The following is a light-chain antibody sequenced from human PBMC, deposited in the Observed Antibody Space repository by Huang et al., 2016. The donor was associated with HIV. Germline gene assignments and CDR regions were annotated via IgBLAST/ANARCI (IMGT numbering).Light chain of an antibody. CDR1: QSVSSY. V-gene: IGKV3-11*01. Sequence: EIVLTQSPATLSLSPGERATLSCRASQSVSSYLAWYHQKPGQAPRLLIYDASNRSTGIPARFSSSGSGTDFTLTISSLEPEDFAVYYCQQRSHWWTFGQGTKVEIK. CDR2: DAS. CDR3: QQRSHWWT. J-gene: IGKJ1*01.